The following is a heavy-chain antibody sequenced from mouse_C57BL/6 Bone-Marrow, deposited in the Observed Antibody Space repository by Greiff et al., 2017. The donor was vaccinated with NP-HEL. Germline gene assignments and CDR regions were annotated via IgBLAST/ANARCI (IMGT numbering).Heavy chain of an antibody. Sequence: EVKVEESGGGLVQSGRSLRLSCATSGFTFSDFYMEWVRQAPGKGLEWIAASRNKANDYTTEYSASVKGRFIVSRDTSQSILYLQMNALRAEDTAIYYCARSYYGNPYWYFDVWGTGTTVTVSS. V-gene: IGHV7-1*01. CDR1: GFTFSDFY. CDR2: SRNKANDYTT. CDR3: ARSYYGNPYWYFDV. D-gene: IGHD2-10*01. J-gene: IGHJ1*03.